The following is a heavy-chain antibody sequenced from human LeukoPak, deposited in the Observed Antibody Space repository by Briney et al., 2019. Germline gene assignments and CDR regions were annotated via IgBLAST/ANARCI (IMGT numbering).Heavy chain of an antibody. CDR3: ARDHMYYFDY. V-gene: IGHV3-48*03. J-gene: IGHJ4*02. CDR1: GFTFSSYE. CDR2: ISSSGSTI. Sequence: PGGSLRLSCPASGFTFSSYEMNWVRQAPGKGLEWVSYISSSGSTIYYADSVKGRFTISRDNAKNSLYLQMNSLRAEDTAVYYCARDHMYYFDYWGQGTLVTVSS.